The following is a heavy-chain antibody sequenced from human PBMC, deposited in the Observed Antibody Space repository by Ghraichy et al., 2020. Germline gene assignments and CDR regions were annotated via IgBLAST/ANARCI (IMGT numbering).Heavy chain of an antibody. J-gene: IGHJ3*02. D-gene: IGHD2-2*01. CDR3: ASSTTSYRSSVLNAFDI. CDR2: ISSSSLYI. CDR1: GFVFSTYS. Sequence: GESLRLSCTASGFVFSTYSLNWVRQAPGKGLEWVSSISSSSLYIYYAESVQGRFTISRDNARNSLYLQMSSLRAEDTAVYYCASSTTSYRSSVLNAFDIWGQGTMVTVSS. V-gene: IGHV3-21*01.